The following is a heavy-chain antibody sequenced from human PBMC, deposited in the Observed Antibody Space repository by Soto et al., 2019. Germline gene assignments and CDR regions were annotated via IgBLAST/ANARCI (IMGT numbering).Heavy chain of an antibody. J-gene: IGHJ6*03. V-gene: IGHV3-23*01. CDR2: ISGSGGST. D-gene: IGHD2-15*01. CDR3: AKDELDCSGGTCYSYYYYYYMDV. CDR1: GFTFSRYA. Sequence: HPGGSLRLSCAASGFTFSRYAMSWVRQAPGKGLEWVSDISGSGGSTYYADSVKGRFTISRDNSKNTLYLQMNSLRAEDTAVYYCAKDELDCSGGTCYSYYYYYYMDVWGKGTTVTVSS.